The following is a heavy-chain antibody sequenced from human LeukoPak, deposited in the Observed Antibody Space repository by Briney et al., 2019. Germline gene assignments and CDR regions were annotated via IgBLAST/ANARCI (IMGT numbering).Heavy chain of an antibody. Sequence: GGSLRLSCAASGFTFSSYAMSWVRQAPGKGLEWVSAISGSGGSTYYADSVKGRFTISRDNSKNTLYLQMNSLRAEDTAVYYCAERGSYSSSFTSTFDYWGQGTLVTVSS. D-gene: IGHD6-6*01. CDR2: ISGSGGST. J-gene: IGHJ4*02. CDR3: AERGSYSSSFTSTFDY. CDR1: GFTFSSYA. V-gene: IGHV3-23*01.